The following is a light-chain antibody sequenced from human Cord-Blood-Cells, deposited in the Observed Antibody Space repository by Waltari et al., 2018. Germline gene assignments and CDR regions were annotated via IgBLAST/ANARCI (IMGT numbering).Light chain of an antibody. J-gene: IGLJ2*01. Sequence: QSVLTQPPSVSGAPGQRVTISCTGSSSNIGAGYDVHWYQQLPGTAPKLPIYGNSNRPSAVPDRFSGSKSGTSASLAITGLQAEDEADYYCQSDDSSLSGSVFGGGTKLTVL. CDR1: SSNIGAGYD. CDR2: GNS. CDR3: QSDDSSLSGSV. V-gene: IGLV1-40*01.